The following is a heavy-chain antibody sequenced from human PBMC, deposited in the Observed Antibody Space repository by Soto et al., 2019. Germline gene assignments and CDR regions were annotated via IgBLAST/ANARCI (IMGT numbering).Heavy chain of an antibody. D-gene: IGHD6-6*01. Sequence: SETLSLTCTVSGGSISSYYWSWIRQPPGEGLEWIGYIYYSGSTNYNPSLKSRVTISVDTSKNQFSLKLSSVTAADTAVYYCARNRPSAGWFDPWGQGTLVTVSS. CDR3: ARNRPSAGWFDP. CDR1: GGSISSYY. CDR2: IYYSGST. V-gene: IGHV4-59*01. J-gene: IGHJ5*02.